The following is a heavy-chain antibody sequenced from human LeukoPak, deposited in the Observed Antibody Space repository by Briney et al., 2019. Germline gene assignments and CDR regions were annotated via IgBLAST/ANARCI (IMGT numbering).Heavy chain of an antibody. D-gene: IGHD1-14*01. CDR2: IYTSGST. Sequence: SETLSLTCTVSGGSISSGSYYWSWIRQPAGKGLEWIGRIYTSGSTNYNPSLKSRVTISVDTSKNQFSLKLSSVTAADTAVYYCTRRGISHDHWGQGTLVTVSS. J-gene: IGHJ4*02. CDR3: TRRGISHDH. V-gene: IGHV4-61*02. CDR1: GGSISSGSYY.